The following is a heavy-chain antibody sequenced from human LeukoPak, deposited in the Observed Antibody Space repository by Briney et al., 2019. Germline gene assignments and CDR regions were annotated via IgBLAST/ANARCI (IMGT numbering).Heavy chain of an antibody. Sequence: ASVTVSCMASGYTFTSYGISWVRQAPGQGLEWMGWIRAYNGNTNYAQKLQGRVTMTTDTSTSTAYMELRSLRSDDTAVYYCARIFVRGVRSYYMDVWGKGTTVTISS. D-gene: IGHD3-10*02. CDR2: IRAYNGNT. V-gene: IGHV1-18*01. CDR3: ARIFVRGVRSYYMDV. J-gene: IGHJ6*03. CDR1: GYTFTSYG.